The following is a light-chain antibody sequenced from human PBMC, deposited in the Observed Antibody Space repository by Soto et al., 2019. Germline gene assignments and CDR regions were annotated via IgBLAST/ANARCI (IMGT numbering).Light chain of an antibody. CDR3: SSYKSSSTLDV. J-gene: IGLJ1*01. Sequence: QSALTQPASVSGSPGQSITISCTGTSSDVGGYNYVSWYQQHPGKALKLMIYEVSNRPSGVSNRFSGSKSGNTASLTISGLQAEDEADYYCSSYKSSSTLDVFGTGTKVTVL. CDR2: EVS. CDR1: SSDVGGYNY. V-gene: IGLV2-14*01.